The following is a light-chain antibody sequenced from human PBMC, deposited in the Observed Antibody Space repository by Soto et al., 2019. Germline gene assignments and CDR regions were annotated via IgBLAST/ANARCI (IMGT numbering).Light chain of an antibody. CDR1: QIISGY. Sequence: DVQLSQSPSSLSASVGDSVTITCRASQIISGYLNWYQQKPGKAPNLLIFGVSRLQSGVPSRFSGSGSGTDFTLTISSLRPEDFATYFCQQSYNPPWTFGQGTKVDI. V-gene: IGKV1-39*01. J-gene: IGKJ1*01. CDR3: QQSYNPPWT. CDR2: GVS.